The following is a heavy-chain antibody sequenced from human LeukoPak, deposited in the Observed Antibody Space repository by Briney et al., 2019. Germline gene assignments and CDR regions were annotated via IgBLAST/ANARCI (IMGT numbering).Heavy chain of an antibody. CDR2: IRSSSSYI. D-gene: IGHD4-17*01. Sequence: GGSLRLSCAASGFTVSSSYMSWVRQAPGKGLEWVSSIRSSSSYIYYADSVKGRFTISRDNAKNSLYLQMDSLRDEDTAVYYCARDRDYAFDYWGQGTLVTVSS. J-gene: IGHJ4*02. CDR3: ARDRDYAFDY. CDR1: GFTVSSSY. V-gene: IGHV3-21*01.